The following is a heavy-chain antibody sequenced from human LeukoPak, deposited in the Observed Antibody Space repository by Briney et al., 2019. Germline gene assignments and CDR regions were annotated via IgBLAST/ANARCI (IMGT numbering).Heavy chain of an antibody. CDR3: ARSLRDAFDI. CDR2: LSGTGRYI. J-gene: IGHJ3*02. CDR1: GFTFSCYS. V-gene: IGHV3-21*06. Sequence: PGGSLRLSCAASGFTFSCYSMNWVRQAPGKGLEWVSSLSGTGRYIYYADLMKGRFTISRDNAKNSLYLQMNSLRAEDTAVYYCARSLRDAFDIWGQGTMVTVSS.